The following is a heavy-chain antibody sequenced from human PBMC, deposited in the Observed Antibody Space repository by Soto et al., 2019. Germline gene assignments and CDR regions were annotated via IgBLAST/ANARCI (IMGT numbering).Heavy chain of an antibody. CDR2: ISYDGSNK. CDR1: GFTFSSYG. CDR3: AKSRVALRTGYYMDV. Sequence: PGGSLRLSCAASGFTFSSYGMHWVRQAPGKGLEWVAVISYDGSNKYYADSVKGRFTISRDNSKNTLYLQMNSLRAEDTAVYYCAKSRVALRTGYYMDVWGKGTTVTVSS. J-gene: IGHJ6*03. D-gene: IGHD2-8*02. V-gene: IGHV3-30*18.